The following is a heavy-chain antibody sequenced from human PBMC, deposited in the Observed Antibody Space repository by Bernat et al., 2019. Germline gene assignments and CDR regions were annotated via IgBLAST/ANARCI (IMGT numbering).Heavy chain of an antibody. CDR1: GGSISSYY. D-gene: IGHD4-23*01. CDR2: IYYSGST. J-gene: IGHJ2*01. V-gene: IGHV4-59*01. Sequence: QVQLQESGPGLVKPSETLSLTCTVSGGSISSYYWSWIRQPPGKGLEWIGYIYYSGSTNYNPSLKSRVNISVDTSKNQFSLKLTSVTAADTAVYYCASVFGGNSDYWYFDLWGRGTLVTVSS. CDR3: ASVFGGNSDYWYFDL.